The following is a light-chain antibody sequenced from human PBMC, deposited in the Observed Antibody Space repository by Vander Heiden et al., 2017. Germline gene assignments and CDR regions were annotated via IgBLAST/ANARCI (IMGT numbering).Light chain of an antibody. V-gene: IGLV1-44*01. J-gene: IGLJ3*02. Sequence: QSVMTQPPSASGTPGQTVTISFSGRSLNLGSNTVKWYQQFPGTAPKLLVYSNDQRPSGVPDRFSGSKSGTSASLAIRGLQSEDEATYYCAGWDDSLSGWVFGGGTKLTVL. CDR3: AGWDDSLSGWV. CDR1: SLNLGSNT. CDR2: SND.